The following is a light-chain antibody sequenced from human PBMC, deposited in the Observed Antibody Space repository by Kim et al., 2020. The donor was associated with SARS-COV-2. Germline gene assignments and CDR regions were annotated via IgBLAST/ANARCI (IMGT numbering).Light chain of an antibody. J-gene: IGKJ1*01. Sequence: SASIGDRVTLTCRASQGIGSSLAWYQQRPGKAPKLLIHKASSLESGVPSRFSGSGSGTEFTLTISSLQPDDFATYYCQQYNSWWTFGQGTKVDIK. CDR2: KAS. V-gene: IGKV1-5*03. CDR3: QQYNSWWT. CDR1: QGIGSS.